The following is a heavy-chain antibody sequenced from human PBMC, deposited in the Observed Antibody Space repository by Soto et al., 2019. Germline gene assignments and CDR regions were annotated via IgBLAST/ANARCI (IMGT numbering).Heavy chain of an antibody. V-gene: IGHV1-46*01. CDR2: INPSGGST. CDR3: ARDLYCSGGSCYVNGNHEIDY. Sequence: ASVKVSCKASGYTFTSYHMHWVLQAPGQGLEWMGIINPSGGSTSYAQKFQGRVTMTRDTSTSTVYMELSSLRSEDTAVYYCARDLYCSGGSCYVNGNHEIDYWGQGTLVTVSS. D-gene: IGHD2-15*01. CDR1: GYTFTSYH. J-gene: IGHJ4*02.